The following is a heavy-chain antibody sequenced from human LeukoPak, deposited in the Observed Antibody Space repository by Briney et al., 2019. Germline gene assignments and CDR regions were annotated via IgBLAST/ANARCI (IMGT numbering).Heavy chain of an antibody. CDR2: IIPIFGTA. CDR1: GGTFSSYA. J-gene: IGHJ3*02. CDR3: ARPNYGSGTEDAFDI. V-gene: IGHV1-69*13. Sequence: ASVKVSCKASGGTFSSYAISWVRQAPGQGLEWMGGIIPIFGTANYAQKFQGRVTITADESTSTAYMELSSLRSEDTAVCYCARPNYGSGTEDAFDIWGQGTMVTVSS. D-gene: IGHD3-10*01.